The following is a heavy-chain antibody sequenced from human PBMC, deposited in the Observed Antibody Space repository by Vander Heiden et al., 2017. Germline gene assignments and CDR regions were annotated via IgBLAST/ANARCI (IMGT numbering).Heavy chain of an antibody. CDR3: ARGGEWELPDY. Sequence: QVQLQQWGARLLKPSETLSLPCAAYGGSFSGYYWSWIRQPPGKGLEWIGEINHSGSTNYNPSLKSRVTISVDTSKNQFSPKLSSVTAADTAVYYCARGGEWELPDYWGQGTLVTVSS. V-gene: IGHV4-34*01. J-gene: IGHJ4*02. CDR2: INHSGST. CDR1: GGSFSGYY. D-gene: IGHD1-26*01.